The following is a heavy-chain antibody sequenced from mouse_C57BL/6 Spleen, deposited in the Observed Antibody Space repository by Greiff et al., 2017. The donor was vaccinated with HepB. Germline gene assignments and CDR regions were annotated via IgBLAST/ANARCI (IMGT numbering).Heavy chain of an antibody. J-gene: IGHJ4*01. CDR3: GSMMVTPYAMDY. Sequence: VQLQQPGAELVKPGASVKVSCKASGYTFTSYWMHWVKQRPGQGLEWIGRIHPSDSDTNYNQKFKGKATLTVDKSSSTAYMQLSSLTSEDSAFYYCGSMMVTPYAMDYWGQGTSVTVSS. CDR2: IHPSDSDT. D-gene: IGHD2-3*01. CDR1: GYTFTSYW. V-gene: IGHV1-74*04.